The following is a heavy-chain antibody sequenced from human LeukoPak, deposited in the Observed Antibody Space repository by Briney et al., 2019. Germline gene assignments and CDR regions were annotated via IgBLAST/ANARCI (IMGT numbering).Heavy chain of an antibody. CDR3: ARAVRYSSSWKYYYYYYMDV. Sequence: PETLSLTCTVSGGSISSSSYYWSWIRQPPGKGLEWIGEINHSGSTNYNPSLKSRVTISVDTSKNQFSLKLSSVTAADTAVYYCARAVRYSSSWKYYYYYYMDVWGKGTTVTVSS. CDR2: INHSGST. V-gene: IGHV4-39*07. J-gene: IGHJ6*03. D-gene: IGHD6-13*01. CDR1: GGSISSSSYY.